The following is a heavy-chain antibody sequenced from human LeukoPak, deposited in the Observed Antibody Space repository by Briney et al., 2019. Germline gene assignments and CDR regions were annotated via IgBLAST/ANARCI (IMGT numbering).Heavy chain of an antibody. V-gene: IGHV1-18*01. CDR2: ISAYNGNT. CDR3: ARDQEDNWIDWFDP. D-gene: IGHD1-1*01. Sequence: ASVKVSCKASGYTFTSYGISWVRQAPGQGLEWMGWISAYNGNTNYAQKLQGRVTMTTDTSTSTAYMELRSLRSDDTAVYYCARDQEDNWIDWFDPWGQGTLVTVSS. CDR1: GYTFTSYG. J-gene: IGHJ5*02.